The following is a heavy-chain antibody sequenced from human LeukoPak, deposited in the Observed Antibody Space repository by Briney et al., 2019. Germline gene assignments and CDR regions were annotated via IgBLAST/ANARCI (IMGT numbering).Heavy chain of an antibody. CDR1: GFTFSSYS. CDR2: ISSSSSYI. J-gene: IGHJ6*01. CDR3: ARDGTYSSGWYSSYYDGMDV. D-gene: IGHD6-19*01. Sequence: PGGSLRLSCAASGFTFSSYSMNWVRQAPGQGLEWVSSISSSSSYIYYADSVKGRFTISRDNAKNSLYLQMNSLRAEDTAVYYCARDGTYSSGWYSSYYDGMDVWGQGTTVTVSS. V-gene: IGHV3-21*01.